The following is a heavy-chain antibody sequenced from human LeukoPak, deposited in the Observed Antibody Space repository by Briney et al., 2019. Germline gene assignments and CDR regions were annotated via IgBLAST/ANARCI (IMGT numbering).Heavy chain of an antibody. CDR2: IYYSGST. D-gene: IGHD6-13*01. CDR3: ARVARYSSSWYWSDP. J-gene: IGHJ5*02. V-gene: IGHV4-31*03. Sequence: SQTLSLTCTVSGGSISSGDYYWSWIRQHPGKGLEWIGYIYYSGSTYYNPSLKSRVTISVDTSKNQFSLNLSSVTAADTAVYYCARVARYSSSWYWSDPWGQGILVTVSS. CDR1: GGSISSGDYY.